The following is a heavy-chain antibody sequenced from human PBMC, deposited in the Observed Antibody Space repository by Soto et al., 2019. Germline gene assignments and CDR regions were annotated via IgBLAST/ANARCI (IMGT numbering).Heavy chain of an antibody. CDR3: TRPTFGSTSCIDL. V-gene: IGHV3-73*01. CDR2: IGSKTSSYAT. CDR1: GFTFSGSA. J-gene: IGHJ5*02. D-gene: IGHD2-2*01. Sequence: GGSLRLSCAASGFTFSGSAVHWVRQASGKGLEWVGRIGSKTSSYATSYAASVRGRFTISRDDSNNTASLQMNSLKTEDTAVYYCTRPTFGSTSCIDLSGQGTLVTVSS.